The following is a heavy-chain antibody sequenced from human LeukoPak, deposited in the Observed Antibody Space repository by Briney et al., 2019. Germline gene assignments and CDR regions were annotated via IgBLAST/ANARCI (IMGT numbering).Heavy chain of an antibody. D-gene: IGHD1-26*01. CDR3: ASISGSYYGNAFDI. CDR2: IYYSGST. J-gene: IGHJ3*02. CDR1: GGSISSYY. Sequence: SETLSLTCTVSGGSISSYYWSWIRQPPGKGLEWIGYIYYSGSTNYNPSLKSRVTISVDTSTNQFSLKLSSVTAADTAVYYCASISGSYYGNAFDIWGQGTMVTVSS. V-gene: IGHV4-59*08.